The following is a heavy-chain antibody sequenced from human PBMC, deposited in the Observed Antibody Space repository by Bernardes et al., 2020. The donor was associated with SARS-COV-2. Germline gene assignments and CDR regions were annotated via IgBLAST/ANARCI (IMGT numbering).Heavy chain of an antibody. D-gene: IGHD2-21*01. J-gene: IGHJ4*02. CDR1: GGSISSYY. Sequence: SETLSLTCSVSGGSISSYYWSWIRQPPGRGLEWIGYIYDSGSTNYNPSLKSRVTISVDTSKTQFSLKLNSVTAADTAVYYCARGALFAEYWGQGTLVTVSS. CDR3: ARGALFAEY. CDR2: IYDSGST. V-gene: IGHV4-59*01.